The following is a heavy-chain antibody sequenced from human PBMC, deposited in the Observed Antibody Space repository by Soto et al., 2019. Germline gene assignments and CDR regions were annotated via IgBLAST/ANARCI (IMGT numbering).Heavy chain of an antibody. D-gene: IGHD2-2*02. J-gene: IGHJ6*02. V-gene: IGHV4-61*01. CDR3: ARDRCSSTSCYTGYYYGMDV. CDR1: GGSVSSGSYY. CDR2: IYYSGTT. Sequence: SETLSLTCTVSGGSVSSGSYYWSWIRQPPGKGLEWIGYIYYSGTTNYNPSLKSRVTISVDTSKNQFSLKLSPVTAADTAVYYCARDRCSSTSCYTGYYYGMDVWGQGTTVTVSS.